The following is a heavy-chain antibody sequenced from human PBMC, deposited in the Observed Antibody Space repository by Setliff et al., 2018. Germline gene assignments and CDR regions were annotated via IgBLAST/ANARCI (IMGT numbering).Heavy chain of an antibody. CDR1: GYIFSAYY. Sequence: ASVKVSCKASGYIFSAYYIHWVRQAPGQGHEWMGTINPSSGRTSYAQKFQGRVTMTRDTSTSTVYMDMSSLRSEDTAVYYCARDVFPYHYEGAFDIWGQGTMVTVSS. J-gene: IGHJ3*02. CDR3: ARDVFPYHYEGAFDI. D-gene: IGHD3-22*01. V-gene: IGHV1-46*01. CDR2: INPSSGRT.